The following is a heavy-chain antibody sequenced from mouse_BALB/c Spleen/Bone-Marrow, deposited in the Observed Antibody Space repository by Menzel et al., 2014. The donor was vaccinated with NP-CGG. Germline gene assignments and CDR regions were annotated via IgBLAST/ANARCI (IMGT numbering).Heavy chain of an antibody. J-gene: IGHJ1*01. D-gene: IGHD2-1*01. Sequence: EVQLQQSGGGLVQPGGSLKLSCAASGFDFSRYWMSWVRQAPGKGLEWIGEINPDSSTINYTPSLKDKFIISRDNARNTLYLQMSKVRSEDTALYYCALLGNYGYFDVWGAGTTVTVSS. CDR2: INPDSSTI. CDR1: GFDFSRYW. V-gene: IGHV4-1*02. CDR3: ALLGNYGYFDV.